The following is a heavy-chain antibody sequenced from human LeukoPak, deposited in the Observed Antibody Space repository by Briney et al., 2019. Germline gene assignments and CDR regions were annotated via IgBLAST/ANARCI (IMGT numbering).Heavy chain of an antibody. CDR3: ARGYCSSTSCYPADI. CDR2: IIPIFGTA. V-gene: IGHV1-69*13. D-gene: IGHD2-2*01. Sequence: ASVKVSCKASGGTLSSYAISWVRQAPGQGLEWMGGIIPIFGTANYAQKFQGRVTITADESTSTAYMELSSLRSEDTAVYYCARGYCSSTSCYPADIWGQGTMVTVSS. J-gene: IGHJ3*02. CDR1: GGTLSSYA.